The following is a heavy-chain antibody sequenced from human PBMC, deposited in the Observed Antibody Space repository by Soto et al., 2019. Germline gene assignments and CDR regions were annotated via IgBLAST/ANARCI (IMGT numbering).Heavy chain of an antibody. CDR3: VRGGGVGTTWGYY. D-gene: IGHD1-26*01. CDR2: ISSDETIV. J-gene: IGHJ4*02. Sequence: GGSLRLSCEGFGYTFRGYGMIWVRQAPGKGLECVSHISSDETIVNYADSVKGRFTISRDSAKNSLFLQMNSLRDEDTAVYYCVRGGGVGTTWGYYWGQGAQVTVSS. CDR1: GYTFRGYG. V-gene: IGHV3-48*02.